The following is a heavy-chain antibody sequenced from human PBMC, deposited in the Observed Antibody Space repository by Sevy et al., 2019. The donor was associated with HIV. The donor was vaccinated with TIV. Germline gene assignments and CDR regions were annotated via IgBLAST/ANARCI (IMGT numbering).Heavy chain of an antibody. D-gene: IGHD2-15*01. CDR2: ISGSGGST. Sequence: GGALRLSCAASGFTFSSYAISWVRQAPGKGLEWVSAISGSGGSTYYADSEKGRFTIARDNSKNTLYLQMNSLRAGDTAVYYCAKDKHGGNPYYFDYWGQGTLVTVSS. J-gene: IGHJ4*02. CDR1: GFTFSSYA. V-gene: IGHV3-23*01. CDR3: AKDKHGGNPYYFDY.